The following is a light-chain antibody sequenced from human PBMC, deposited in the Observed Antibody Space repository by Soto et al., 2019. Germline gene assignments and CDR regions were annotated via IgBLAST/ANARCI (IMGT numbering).Light chain of an antibody. CDR2: GAS. J-gene: IGKJ1*01. Sequence: EIVLTQSPDTLSLFPGERATLSCRASQSVSSTYLAWYQQKLGQAPRLLIFGASSRATGIPDRFSGSGSGTDFTLIISRLEPEDYAVYYCQQYGRSGGTFGQGNRGDLK. CDR3: QQYGRSGGT. CDR1: QSVSSTY. V-gene: IGKV3-20*01.